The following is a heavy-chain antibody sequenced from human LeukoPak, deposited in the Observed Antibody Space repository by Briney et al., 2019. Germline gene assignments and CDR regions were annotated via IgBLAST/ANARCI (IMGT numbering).Heavy chain of an antibody. CDR3: ACHFRY. J-gene: IGHJ4*02. D-gene: IGHD3-3*02. Sequence: SETLSLTCAVYGGSFSGHYWSWIRQPPGKGLEWIGEINHSGSTNYNPSLKSRVTISVDTSKNQFSLKLSSVTAADTAVYYCACHFRYWGQGTLVTVSS. V-gene: IGHV4-34*01. CDR1: GGSFSGHY. CDR2: INHSGST.